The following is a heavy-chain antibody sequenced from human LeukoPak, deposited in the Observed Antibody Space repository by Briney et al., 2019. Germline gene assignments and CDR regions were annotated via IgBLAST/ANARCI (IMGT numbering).Heavy chain of an antibody. CDR1: GFTFTSSA. V-gene: IGHV1-58*01. D-gene: IGHD6-19*01. J-gene: IGHJ3*02. Sequence: SAKVSCKASGFTFTSSAVQWVRQARGQRLEWIGWIVVGSGNTNYAQKFQERVTITRDMSTSTAYMELSSLRSEDTAVYYCAADPPGVADHHAFDIWGQGTMVTVSS. CDR3: AADPPGVADHHAFDI. CDR2: IVVGSGNT.